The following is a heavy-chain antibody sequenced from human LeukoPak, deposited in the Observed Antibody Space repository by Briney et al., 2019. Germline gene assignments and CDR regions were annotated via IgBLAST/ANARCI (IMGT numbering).Heavy chain of an antibody. CDR1: GGTFSSYA. D-gene: IGHD2-2*01. J-gene: IGHJ6*03. V-gene: IGHV1-69*01. CDR3: AGVPYCSSTSCYPTYYYYMDV. Sequence: SVKVSCKASGGTFSSYAISWVRQAPGQGLEWMGGIIPIFGTANYAQKFQGRVTITADESTSTAYMELSSLRSEDTAVYYCAGVPYCSSTSCYPTYYYYMDVWGKGTTVTVSS. CDR2: IIPIFGTA.